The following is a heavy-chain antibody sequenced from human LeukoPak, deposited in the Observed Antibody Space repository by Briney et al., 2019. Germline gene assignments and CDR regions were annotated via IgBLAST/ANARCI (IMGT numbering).Heavy chain of an antibody. V-gene: IGHV3-74*01. CDR1: GFTFTNYW. CDR3: ASASSHRIAAGGDY. D-gene: IGHD6-13*01. J-gene: IGHJ4*01. CDR2: ISNVGSSR. Sequence: GGSLRLSCAASGFTFTNYWMHWVRQGQGKGLVWVSRISNVGSSRHYADSVKGRFTISRDNSKNMMYLQMNSLRAEDTAVYYCASASSHRIAAGGDYWGHGTLVTVSS.